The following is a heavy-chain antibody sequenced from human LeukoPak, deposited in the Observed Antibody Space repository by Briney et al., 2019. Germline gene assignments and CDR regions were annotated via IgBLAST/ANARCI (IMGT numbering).Heavy chain of an antibody. D-gene: IGHD3-10*01. CDR1: GGAITSGGYS. J-gene: IGHJ5*01. CDR3: ARSRQASGLFNS. Sequence: PSQTLSLTCTVCGGAITSGGYSWNWLRQPPGKGLEGVGCIYDRGPAYYNPSLKSRFTISVDRPKNQFFLNVTSLTAADTAVYYCARSRQASGLFNSWGQGTLVVVSS. CDR2: IYDRGPA. V-gene: IGHV4-30-2*01.